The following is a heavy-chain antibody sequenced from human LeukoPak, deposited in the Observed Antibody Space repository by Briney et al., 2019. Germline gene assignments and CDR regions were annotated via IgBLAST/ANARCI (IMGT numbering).Heavy chain of an antibody. CDR1: GYTFTSYD. CDR3: ARGYDSNTYYYVGY. D-gene: IGHD3-22*01. CDR2: INPNSGGT. V-gene: IGHV1-2*06. Sequence: ASVKVSCKASGYTFTSYDINWVRQATGQGLEWMGRINPNSGGTDYAQNFQGRVTMTRDTSISTAYMELSRLRSDDTAVYYCARGYDSNTYYYVGYWGQGTLVTVSS. J-gene: IGHJ4*02.